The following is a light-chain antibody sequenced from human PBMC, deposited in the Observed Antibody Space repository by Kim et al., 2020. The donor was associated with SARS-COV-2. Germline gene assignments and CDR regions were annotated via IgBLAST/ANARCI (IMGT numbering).Light chain of an antibody. Sequence: GQRVTTSCSGSSSNIGDNTVNWYQQLPGMAPKLLIFSNNQRPSGVPDRFTGSKSGTSASLAISGLQSEDEADYHCAAWDDSLNGPVFGGGTQLTVL. J-gene: IGLJ3*02. CDR2: SNN. CDR1: SSNIGDNT. CDR3: AAWDDSLNGPV. V-gene: IGLV1-44*01.